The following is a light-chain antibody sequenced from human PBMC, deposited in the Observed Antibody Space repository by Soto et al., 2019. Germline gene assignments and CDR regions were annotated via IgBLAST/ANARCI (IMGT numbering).Light chain of an antibody. CDR3: HQYNKWRT. Sequence: IVMTQSPATLSVSPGERATLSCRASQSVTSNLAWYQQKPGQAPRLLIYGASTRATGVPARFSGSGSGTEFTLTISSLQSEDFAVYYCHQYNKWRTFGQGTKVEVK. V-gene: IGKV3-15*01. CDR1: QSVTSN. J-gene: IGKJ1*01. CDR2: GAS.